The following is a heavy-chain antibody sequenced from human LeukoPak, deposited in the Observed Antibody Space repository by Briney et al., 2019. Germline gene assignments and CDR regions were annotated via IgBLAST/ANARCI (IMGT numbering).Heavy chain of an antibody. CDR3: TRTWPGNTCFNF. Sequence: GGSLRLSCATSGFNFNDAWVNWVRQTPGKGLEWLGRIKSISYGGTIDYAAPVKGRFTISRDDSKNTLYLQMDSLETEDTAIYYCTRTWPGNTCFNFWGQGTLVTVSS. J-gene: IGHJ4*02. V-gene: IGHV3-15*01. D-gene: IGHD1-7*01. CDR1: GFNFNDAW. CDR2: IKSISYGGTI.